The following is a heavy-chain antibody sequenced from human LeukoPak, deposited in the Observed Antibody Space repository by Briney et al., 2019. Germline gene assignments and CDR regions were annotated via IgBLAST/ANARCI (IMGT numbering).Heavy chain of an antibody. J-gene: IGHJ5*02. CDR2: ISYGGSNK. CDR3: ARGLILRYFDWWGLNWFDP. CDR1: GFTFSSYA. Sequence: PGRSLRLSCAASGFTFSSYAMHWVRQAPGKGLEWVAVISYGGSNKYYADSVKGRFTISRDNSKNTLYLQMNSLRAEDTAVYYCARGLILRYFDWWGLNWFDPWGQGTLVTVSS. V-gene: IGHV3-30-3*01. D-gene: IGHD3-9*01.